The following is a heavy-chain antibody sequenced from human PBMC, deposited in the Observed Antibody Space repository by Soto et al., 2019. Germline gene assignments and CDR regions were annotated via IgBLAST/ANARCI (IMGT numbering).Heavy chain of an antibody. V-gene: IGHV4-4*02. CDR3: ARGQGTRENWFDP. J-gene: IGHJ5*02. CDR1: GGSISSSNW. CDR2: IYHSGST. D-gene: IGHD3-10*01. Sequence: SETLSLTCAVSGGSISSSNWWSWVRQPPGKGLEWIGEIYHSGSTSYNPSLKSRVTISVDKSKNQFSLKLSSVTAADTAVYYCARGQGTRENWFDPWGQGTLVTVSS.